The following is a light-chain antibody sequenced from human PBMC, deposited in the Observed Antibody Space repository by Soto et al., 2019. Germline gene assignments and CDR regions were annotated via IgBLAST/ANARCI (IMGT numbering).Light chain of an antibody. CDR2: GAS. CDR1: QSLPSGY. Sequence: DNGLPPSAGTLSFTQGKRVTLSCRASQSLPSGYLAWYQQKPGQAPSLIIDGASNRATGIPNRFSGSGSGTDFPITIIRLEPEDFGVYYCLQYGSSGRFGQGTKVDIK. V-gene: IGKV3-20*01. CDR3: LQYGSSGR. J-gene: IGKJ1*01.